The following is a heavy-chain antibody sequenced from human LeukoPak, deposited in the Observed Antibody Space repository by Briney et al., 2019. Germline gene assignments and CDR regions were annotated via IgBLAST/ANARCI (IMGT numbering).Heavy chain of an antibody. D-gene: IGHD6-19*01. CDR3: ARGGSSGWWAFDI. CDR1: GFTFSSYS. Sequence: GGSLRLSCAASGFTFSSYSMNWVRQAPGRGLEWVSSISSSSSYIYYADSVKGRFTITRDNAKNSLYLQMNSLRAEDTAVYYCARGGSSGWWAFDIWGQGTMVTVSS. CDR2: ISSSSSYI. V-gene: IGHV3-21*01. J-gene: IGHJ3*02.